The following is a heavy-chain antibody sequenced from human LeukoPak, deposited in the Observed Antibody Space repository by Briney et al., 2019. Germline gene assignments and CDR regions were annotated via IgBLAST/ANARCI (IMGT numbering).Heavy chain of an antibody. D-gene: IGHD3-10*01. CDR2: IYTSGST. Sequence: SETLSLTCAVSGGSISSYYWSWIRQPAGKGLEWIGRIYTSGSTNYNPSLKCRVTMSVATSKTQCSLKLSSVTAADTAVYYWASMSWDYYYMDVWGKRTTVTVSS. CDR1: GGSISSYY. CDR3: ASMSWDYYYMDV. J-gene: IGHJ6*03. V-gene: IGHV4-4*07.